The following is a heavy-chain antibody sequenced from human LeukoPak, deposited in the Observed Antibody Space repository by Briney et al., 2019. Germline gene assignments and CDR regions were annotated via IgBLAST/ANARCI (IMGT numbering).Heavy chain of an antibody. CDR2: ISGSGGST. J-gene: IGHJ4*02. D-gene: IGHD5-18*01. CDR3: ARGRDTGRQHDFDY. Sequence: GGSLRLSCAASGFTFSNYGMSWVRQAPGKGLECVSPISGSGGSTYYADSVKGRFTISRDNSNNTLYLQMNNLRAEDTAVYYCARGRDTGRQHDFDYWGQGTLVTVSS. CDR1: GFTFSNYG. V-gene: IGHV3-23*01.